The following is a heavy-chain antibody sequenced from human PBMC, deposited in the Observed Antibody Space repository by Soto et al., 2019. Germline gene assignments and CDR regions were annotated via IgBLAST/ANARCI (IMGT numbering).Heavy chain of an antibody. D-gene: IGHD3-10*01. J-gene: IGHJ4*01. V-gene: IGHV3-7*01. CDR1: GFSFGFYS. CDR3: ARDSRYGSRRSVNHYLDY. Sequence: GGSLRLSCGASGFSFGFYSRSWVRQAPGKGLEWLATIKWDASEKKYVDSVKGRFTTSRDNAKNSLYLQMDSLLAEDTAIYYCARDSRYGSRRSVNHYLDYWGHGTLVTVSS. CDR2: IKWDASEK.